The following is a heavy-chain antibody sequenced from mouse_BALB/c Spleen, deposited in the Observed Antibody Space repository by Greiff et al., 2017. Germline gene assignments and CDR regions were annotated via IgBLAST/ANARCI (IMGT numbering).Heavy chain of an antibody. Sequence: QVHVKQSGAELARPGASVKLSCKASGYTFTSYWMQWVKQRPGQGLEWIGAIYPGDGDTRYTQKFKGKATLTADKSSSTAYMQLSSLASEDSAVYYCARNDYDGDYYAMDYWGQGTSVTVSS. CDR1: GYTFTSYW. V-gene: IGHV1-87*01. CDR2: IYPGDGDT. CDR3: ARNDYDGDYYAMDY. J-gene: IGHJ4*01. D-gene: IGHD2-4*01.